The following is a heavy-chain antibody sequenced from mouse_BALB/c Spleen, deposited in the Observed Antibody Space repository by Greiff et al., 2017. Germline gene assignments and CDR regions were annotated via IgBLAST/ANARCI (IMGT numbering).Heavy chain of an antibody. CDR1: GYTFTSYW. CDR2: INPSTGYT. CDR3: ARLGGNYEDAMDY. Sequence: VQVVESGAELAKPGASVKMSCKASGYTFTSYWMHWVKQRPGQGLEWIGYINPSTGYTEYNQKFKDKATLTADKSSSTAYMQLSSLTSEDSAVYYCARLGGNYEDAMDYWGQGTSVTVSS. J-gene: IGHJ4*01. V-gene: IGHV1-7*01. D-gene: IGHD2-1*01.